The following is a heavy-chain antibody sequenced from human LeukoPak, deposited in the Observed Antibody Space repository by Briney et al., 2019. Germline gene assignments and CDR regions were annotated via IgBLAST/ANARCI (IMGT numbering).Heavy chain of an antibody. J-gene: IGHJ4*02. CDR2: IYSGGST. Sequence: PGGSLRLSCVASGFTVSSNYMSWVRQAPGKGLEWVSVIYSGGSTYYADSVKGRFTISRDNSKNTLYLQMNSLRAEDTAVYYCAKDEYYYDSSGYYYDIPYFDYWGQGTLVTVSS. CDR3: AKDEYYYDSSGYYYDIPYFDY. CDR1: GFTVSSNY. D-gene: IGHD3-22*01. V-gene: IGHV3-53*01.